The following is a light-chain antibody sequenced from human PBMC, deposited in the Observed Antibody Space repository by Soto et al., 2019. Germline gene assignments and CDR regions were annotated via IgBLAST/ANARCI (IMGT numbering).Light chain of an antibody. J-gene: IGLJ2*01. CDR3: SSYTSRNTLA. CDR2: EVT. Sequence: QSALTQPASVSGSPGQSITISCTGTSSDVGGYNFVSWYQQHPGKAPKLMIYEVTYRPSGVSKRFSGSKSGSTASLTISGLQAKDEADYYCSSYTSRNTLAFGGGTKLTVL. V-gene: IGLV2-14*01. CDR1: SSDVGGYNF.